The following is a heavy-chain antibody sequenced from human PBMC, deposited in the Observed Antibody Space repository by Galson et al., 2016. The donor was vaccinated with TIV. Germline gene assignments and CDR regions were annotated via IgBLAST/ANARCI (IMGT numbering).Heavy chain of an antibody. J-gene: IGHJ4*02. V-gene: IGHV3-7*03. CDR2: IKQDGSQI. CDR3: VRAIAAIGSF. Sequence: LRLSCAASGFSISDYWMNWVRQAPGKGLEWVANIKQDGSQIYYVDSVKGRFTISRDNGRNSVYLQMNSLRAEDTAFYYCVRAIAAIGSFWGQGILVTVSS. D-gene: IGHD2-15*01. CDR1: GFSISDYW.